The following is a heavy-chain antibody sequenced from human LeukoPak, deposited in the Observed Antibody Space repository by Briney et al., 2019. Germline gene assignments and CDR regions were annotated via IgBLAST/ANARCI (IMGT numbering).Heavy chain of an antibody. CDR2: IEK. CDR3: ARDLSLGYCSGGSCYYFDY. J-gene: IGHJ4*02. V-gene: IGHV3-7*01. Sequence: IEKFYVVSVKGRFTISRDNAKNSLYLQMNSLRAEDTAVYYCARDLSLGYCSGGSCYYFDYWGQGTLVTVSS. D-gene: IGHD2-15*01.